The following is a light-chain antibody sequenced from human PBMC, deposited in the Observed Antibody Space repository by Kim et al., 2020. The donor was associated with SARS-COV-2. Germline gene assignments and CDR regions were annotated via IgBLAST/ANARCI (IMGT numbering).Light chain of an antibody. J-gene: IGLJ3*02. V-gene: IGLV2-14*03. CDR1: SSDVGGYNY. Sequence: QSALTQPASVSASPGQSITISCTGSSSDVGGYNYVSWYQHHPGKAPKLLIYDVNYRPSGVSARFSGSKSGSTASLTISGLQVEDEADYYCSSFTSSDTQVLGGGTQLTV. CDR2: DVN. CDR3: SSFTSSDTQV.